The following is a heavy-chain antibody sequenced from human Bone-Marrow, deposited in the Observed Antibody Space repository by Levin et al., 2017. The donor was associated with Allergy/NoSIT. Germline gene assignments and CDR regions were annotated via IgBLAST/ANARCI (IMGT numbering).Heavy chain of an antibody. CDR1: GFTFSTST. D-gene: IGHD2-21*02. CDR2: ISYAGHTM. V-gene: IGHV3-21*01. CDR3: VSGDRRDF. J-gene: IGHJ4*02. Sequence: GGSLRLSCAASGFTFSTSTMNWVRQAPGKGLEWVSSISYAGHTMHYADSLQGRFTISRDNAKNSLYLQMHSLRADDTAIYYCVSGDRRDFWGQGTLVTVSS.